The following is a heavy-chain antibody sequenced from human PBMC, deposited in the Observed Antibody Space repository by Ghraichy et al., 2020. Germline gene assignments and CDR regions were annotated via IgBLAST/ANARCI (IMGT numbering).Heavy chain of an antibody. CDR1: GDSISSRTYQ. CDR3: ARSITMFGVVITSPYYYYYMDV. CDR2: MFHSGST. V-gene: IGHV4-39*01. Sequence: GSLSLTCTVSGDSISSRTYQWAWIRQPPGKGLEWIGSMFHSGSTYYTPSLESRITISVKTSKNQFSLRLTSVTAADTAVYYCARSITMFGVVITSPYYYYYMDVWGKGATVTVSS. J-gene: IGHJ6*03. D-gene: IGHD3-3*01.